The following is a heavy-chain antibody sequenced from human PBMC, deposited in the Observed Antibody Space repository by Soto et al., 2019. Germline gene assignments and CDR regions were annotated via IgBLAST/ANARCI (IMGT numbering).Heavy chain of an antibody. CDR1: GGSFSGNY. D-gene: IGHD6-13*01. J-gene: IGHJ5*02. Sequence: SETLSLTCAVYGGSFSGNYWIWIRQPPGKGLEWIGSIYYSGSTYYNPSLKSRVTISVDTSKNQFSLKLSSVTAADTAVYYCARRAAAPLNWFDPWGQGTLVTVSS. CDR2: IYYSGST. CDR3: ARRAAAPLNWFDP. V-gene: IGHV4-34*01.